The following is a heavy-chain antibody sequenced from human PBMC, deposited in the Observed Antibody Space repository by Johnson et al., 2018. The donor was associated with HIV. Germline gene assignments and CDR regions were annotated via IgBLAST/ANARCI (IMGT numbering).Heavy chain of an antibody. V-gene: IGHV3-23*04. Sequence: QLVESGGGLVQPGGSLRLSCAASGLTVSHNYMSWVRQAPGKGLEWVSAISGSGGSTYYADSVKGRFTISRDNAKNTLYLQRNSLRAEDTAVYYCAAYGSGDGEAFDIWGQGTMVTVSS. CDR1: GLTVSHNY. CDR3: AAYGSGDGEAFDI. D-gene: IGHD3-10*01. CDR2: ISGSGGST. J-gene: IGHJ3*02.